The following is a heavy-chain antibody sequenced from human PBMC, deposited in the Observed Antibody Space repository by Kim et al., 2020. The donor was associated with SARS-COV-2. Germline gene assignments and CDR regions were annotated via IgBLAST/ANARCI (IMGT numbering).Heavy chain of an antibody. Sequence: GGSLRLSCAASGFTFSNAWMSWVRQAPGKGLEWVGRIKSKTDGGTTDYAAPVKGRFTISRDDSKNTLYLQMNSLKTEDTAVYYCTTVWGSYYYDRFYYYGMDVWGQGTTVTVSS. CDR1: GFTFSNAW. V-gene: IGHV3-15*01. D-gene: IGHD3-22*01. CDR3: TTVWGSYYYDRFYYYGMDV. CDR2: IKSKTDGGTT. J-gene: IGHJ6*02.